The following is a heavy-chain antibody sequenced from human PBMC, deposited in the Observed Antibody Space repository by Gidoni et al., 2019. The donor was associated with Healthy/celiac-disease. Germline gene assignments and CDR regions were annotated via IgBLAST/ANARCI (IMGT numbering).Heavy chain of an antibody. CDR2: ISWDGGST. D-gene: IGHD4-4*01. Sequence: EVQLVESGGVVVQPGGSLRLSCAASGFTFDDYAMHWVRQAPGKGLEWVSLISWDGGSTYYADSVKGRFTISRDNSKNSLYLQMNSLRAEDTALYYCAKDIGIGGYSNYVFDYWGQGTLVTVSS. CDR3: AKDIGIGGYSNYVFDY. V-gene: IGHV3-43D*03. J-gene: IGHJ4*02. CDR1: GFTFDDYA.